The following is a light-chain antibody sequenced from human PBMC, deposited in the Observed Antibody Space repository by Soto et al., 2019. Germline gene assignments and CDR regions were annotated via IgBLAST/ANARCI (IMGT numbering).Light chain of an antibody. V-gene: IGKV1-5*03. CDR1: QSISSW. CDR2: KAS. CDR3: HQYNSYSRT. Sequence: DIQMTQSPSTLSASVGDRVTITCRASQSISSWLAWYHQKPGKAPKLLIYKASSLESGVPSRFSGSGSGTEFTLTISSLQPDDFATYYCHQYNSYSRTFGQGTKVEIK. J-gene: IGKJ1*01.